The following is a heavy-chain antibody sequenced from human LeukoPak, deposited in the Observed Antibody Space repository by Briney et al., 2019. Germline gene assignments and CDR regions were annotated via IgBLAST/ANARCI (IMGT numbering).Heavy chain of an antibody. J-gene: IGHJ3*02. CDR2: IYYSGST. CDR3: ARDPCGGDCSDAFDI. D-gene: IGHD2-21*02. CDR1: GGSISSGDYY. V-gene: IGHV4-30-4*01. Sequence: PSQTLSLTCTVSGGSISSGDYYWSWIRQPPGKDLEWIGYIYYSGSTYYNPSLKSRVTISVDTSKNQFSLKLSSVTAADTAVYYCARDPCGGDCSDAFDIWGQGTMVTVSS.